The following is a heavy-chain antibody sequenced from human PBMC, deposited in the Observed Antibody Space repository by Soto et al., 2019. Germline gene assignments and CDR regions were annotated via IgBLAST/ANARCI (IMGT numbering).Heavy chain of an antibody. V-gene: IGHV4-31*03. D-gene: IGHD2-2*01. J-gene: IGHJ4*02. CDR1: GGSISSGGYY. CDR2: IYYSGST. Sequence: PSETLSLTCTVSGGSISSGGYYWSWIRQDPGKGLEWIGYIYYSGSTYYNPSLKSRVTISVDTSKNQFSLKLSSVTAADTAVYYCARGRTSSPTPGDYWGQGTLVTVSS. CDR3: ARGRTSSPTPGDY.